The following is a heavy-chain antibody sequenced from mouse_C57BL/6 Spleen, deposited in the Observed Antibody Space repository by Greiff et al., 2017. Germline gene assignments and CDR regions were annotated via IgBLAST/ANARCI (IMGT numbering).Heavy chain of an antibody. CDR1: GFTFSDYY. CDR3: ATQGTTVVARYWYFDV. CDR2: NSNGGGST. V-gene: IGHV5-12*01. J-gene: IGHJ1*03. Sequence: EVMLVESGGGLVQTGGSLKLSCAASGFTFSDYYMYWVRQTLEKRLEWVAYNSNGGGSTYYPDTVKGRFTISRDKYKNTIYLQKSRLKSDDTAMYYCATQGTTVVARYWYFDVWDTGTTLTVSS. D-gene: IGHD1-1*01.